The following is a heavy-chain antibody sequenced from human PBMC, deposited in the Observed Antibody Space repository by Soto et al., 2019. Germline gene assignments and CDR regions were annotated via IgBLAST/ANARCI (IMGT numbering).Heavy chain of an antibody. V-gene: IGHV4-30-4*01. Sequence: PSETLSLTCTVSGGSISSGDYYWSWIRQPPGKGLEWIGYIYYSGSTYYNPSLKSRVTISVDTSKNQFSLHLTSVTPEDTAVYYCGRLVGNSWIDYWGQGTLVTVS. CDR2: IYYSGST. J-gene: IGHJ4*02. D-gene: IGHD6-13*01. CDR1: GGSISSGDYY. CDR3: GRLVGNSWIDY.